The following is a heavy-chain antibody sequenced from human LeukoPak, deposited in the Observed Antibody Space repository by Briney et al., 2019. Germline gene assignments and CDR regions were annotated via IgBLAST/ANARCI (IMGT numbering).Heavy chain of an antibody. CDR2: INPSGGST. J-gene: IGHJ6*04. CDR3: ARNYKVARLVGRTYYYYGMDV. V-gene: IGHV1-46*01. Sequence: ASVKVSCKASGYTFTSYYMHWVRQAPGRGLEWMGIINPSGGSTSYAQKFQGRVTMTRDASTSTVYMELSSLRSEDTAVYYCARNYKVARLVGRTYYYYGMDVWGKGTTVTVSS. CDR1: GYTFTSYY. D-gene: IGHD3-10*01.